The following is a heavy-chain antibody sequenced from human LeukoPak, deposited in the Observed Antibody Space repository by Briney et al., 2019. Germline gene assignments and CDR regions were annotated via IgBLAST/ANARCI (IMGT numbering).Heavy chain of an antibody. CDR2: TIPILGIA. Sequence: SVKVSCKASGGTFSSYTISWVRQAPGQGLEWMGRTIPILGIANYAQKFQGRVTITADKSTSTAYMELSSLRSEDTAVYYCARVRPNSGYDGLDYWGQGTLVTVYS. CDR1: GGTFSSYT. V-gene: IGHV1-69*02. CDR3: ARVRPNSGYDGLDY. D-gene: IGHD5-12*01. J-gene: IGHJ4*02.